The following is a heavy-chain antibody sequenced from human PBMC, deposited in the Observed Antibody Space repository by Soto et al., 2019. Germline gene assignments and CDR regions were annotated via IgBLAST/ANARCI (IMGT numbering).Heavy chain of an antibody. D-gene: IGHD3-9*01. Sequence: QVQLVESGGGLVKPGGSLRLSCAASGFTFSDYYMSWIRQAPGKGLEWVSYISSSGSTIYYADSVKGRFTISRDNDKNTLFLQMNSRRAEDAAVYYCARDLAGYDILPGYIRFDWFDPWGQGTLVTVSS. J-gene: IGHJ5*02. CDR3: ARDLAGYDILPGYIRFDWFDP. CDR2: ISSSGSTI. CDR1: GFTFSDYY. V-gene: IGHV3-11*01.